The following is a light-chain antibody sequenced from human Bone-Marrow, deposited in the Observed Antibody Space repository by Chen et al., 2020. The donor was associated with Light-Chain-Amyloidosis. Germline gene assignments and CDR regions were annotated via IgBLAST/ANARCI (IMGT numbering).Light chain of an antibody. Sequence: SYELTQPSSVSVSPGQTARITCSGVVLAKQYARWFQQKPGQAPVVVIYKDTERPSGVPERFSGSSSGTTVTLTISGAQVEDEADYYCYAAADNDQRVFGGGTKLTVL. V-gene: IGLV3-27*01. CDR1: VLAKQY. CDR2: KDT. CDR3: YAAADNDQRV. J-gene: IGLJ3*02.